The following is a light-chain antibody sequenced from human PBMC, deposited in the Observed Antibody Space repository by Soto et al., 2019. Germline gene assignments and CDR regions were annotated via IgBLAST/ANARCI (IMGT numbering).Light chain of an antibody. J-gene: IGLJ3*02. Sequence: QSALTQPPSASGSPGQSVTISCTGTTSDIGRYNYVSWYQQHPGTAPKLIIYEVRKRPSGVPDRFSASKSANSASLTVSGLQAEDEADYYCGSYGGSNNWVFGGGTKLTVL. CDR1: TSDIGRYNY. V-gene: IGLV2-8*01. CDR2: EVR. CDR3: GSYGGSNNWV.